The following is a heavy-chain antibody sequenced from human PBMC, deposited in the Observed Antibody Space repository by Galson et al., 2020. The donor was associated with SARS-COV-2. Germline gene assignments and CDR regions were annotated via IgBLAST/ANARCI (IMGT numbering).Heavy chain of an antibody. V-gene: IGHV3-48*04. Sequence: GGSLRLSCAASGFTFSSYSMNWVRQAPGKGLEWVSYISSSSSTIYYADSVNGRFTISRDNAKNSLYLQMNSLRAEDTAVYYCARDYSTDYCGGDCHTHRWGQGTLVTVSS. D-gene: IGHD2-21*02. J-gene: IGHJ5*02. CDR3: ARDYSTDYCGGDCHTHR. CDR1: GFTFSSYS. CDR2: ISSSSSTI.